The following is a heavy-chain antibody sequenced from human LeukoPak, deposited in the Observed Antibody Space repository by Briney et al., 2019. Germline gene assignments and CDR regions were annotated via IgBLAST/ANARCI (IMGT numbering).Heavy chain of an antibody. CDR2: INAGNGNT. V-gene: IGHV1-3*01. J-gene: IGHJ2*01. D-gene: IGHD3-22*01. Sequence: ASVTVSCKASGYTFTSYAMHWVRQAPGQRLEWMGGINAGNGNTKYSQKFQGRVTITRDTSASTAYMELSSLRSEDTAVYYCARPYYYDSSGYYGTPPAYFDLWGRGTLVTVSS. CDR1: GYTFTSYA. CDR3: ARPYYYDSSGYYGTPPAYFDL.